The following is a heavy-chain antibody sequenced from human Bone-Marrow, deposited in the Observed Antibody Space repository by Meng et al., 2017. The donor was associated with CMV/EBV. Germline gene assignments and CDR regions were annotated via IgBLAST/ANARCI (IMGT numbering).Heavy chain of an antibody. CDR1: GFTFSLYA. J-gene: IGHJ3*02. CDR2: IRYDGSNK. V-gene: IGHV3-30*02. CDR3: AREKWLLQETTDDAFDI. D-gene: IGHD3-22*01. Sequence: GESLKISCTASGFTFSLYAMSWVRQAPGKGLEWVAFIRYDGSNKYYADSVKGRFTISRDNSKNTLYLQMNSLRAEDTAVYYCAREKWLLQETTDDAFDIWGQGTMVTVSS.